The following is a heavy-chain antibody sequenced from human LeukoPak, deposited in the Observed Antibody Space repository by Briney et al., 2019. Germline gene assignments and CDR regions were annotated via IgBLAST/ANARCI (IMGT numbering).Heavy chain of an antibody. J-gene: IGHJ3*02. CDR3: ARLGTAYDAFDI. CDR1: GYSFTGYY. D-gene: IGHD3-16*01. V-gene: IGHV1-2*02. CDR2: IDPLSGGT. Sequence: ASVKVSCKASGYSFTGYYKYWVRQAPGQGLEWMGWIDPLSGGTNYARNFQGRVTMTRDTSISTAYMDLSSLTSDDTAVYYCARLGTAYDAFDIWGQGTVVTVSS.